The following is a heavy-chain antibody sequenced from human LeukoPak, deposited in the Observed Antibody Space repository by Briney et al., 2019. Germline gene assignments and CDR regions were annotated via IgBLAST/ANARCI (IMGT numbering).Heavy chain of an antibody. V-gene: IGHV4-34*01. D-gene: IGHD3-22*01. J-gene: IGHJ5*02. CDR3: ARVSYDSSGYSGWFDP. CDR1: GGSFSNYY. Sequence: PSETLSLTCAVYGGSFSNYYWSWIRQPSGKGLEWIGEINYSGSTNYNPSLKSRVTISVDTSKNQFSLKLSSETAADTAVYYCARVSYDSSGYSGWFDPWGQGTLVTVSS. CDR2: INYSGST.